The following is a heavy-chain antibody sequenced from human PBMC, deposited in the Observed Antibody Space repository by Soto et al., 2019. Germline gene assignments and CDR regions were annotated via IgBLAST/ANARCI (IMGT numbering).Heavy chain of an antibody. D-gene: IGHD6-13*01. J-gene: IGHJ6*02. CDR3: ARDQQQRSSGMDV. V-gene: IGHV3-30-3*01. CDR2: ISYDGSNK. Sequence: PGGSLRLSCAASGFTFSSYAMHWVRQAPGKGLEWVAVISYDGSNKYYADSVKGRFTISRDNSKNTLYLQMNSLRAEDTAVYYCARDQQQRSSGMDVWGQGTTVTVSS. CDR1: GFTFSSYA.